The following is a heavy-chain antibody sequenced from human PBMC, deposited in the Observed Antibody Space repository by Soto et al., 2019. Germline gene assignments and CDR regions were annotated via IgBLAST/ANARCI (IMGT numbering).Heavy chain of an antibody. CDR1: GGSISSGGYS. Sequence: QLQLQESGSGLVKPSQTLSLTCAVSGGSISSGGYSWSWIRQPPGKGLEWIGYIYHSGSTYYNPSPKSRVPLPVDRSKNQFSRKLSSVTAADTAVYYCARGGGYTFDYWGQGTLVTVSS. CDR3: ARGGGYTFDY. J-gene: IGHJ4*02. V-gene: IGHV4-30-2*01. CDR2: IYHSGST. D-gene: IGHD3-16*01.